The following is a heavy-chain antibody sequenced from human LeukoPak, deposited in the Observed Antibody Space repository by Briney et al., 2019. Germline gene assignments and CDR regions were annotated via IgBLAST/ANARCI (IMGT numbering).Heavy chain of an antibody. Sequence: SETLSLTCTVSGGSIRSYYWSWIRQPPGKGLEWIGYIYYSGSTNYNPSLTSRVTISVDTSKNQFSLKLSSVTAADTAVYYCARARKDYDILTGYTNGNYIDYWGQGTLVTVSS. CDR1: GGSIRSYY. CDR3: ARARKDYDILTGYTNGNYIDY. CDR2: IYYSGST. V-gene: IGHV4-59*01. J-gene: IGHJ4*02. D-gene: IGHD3-9*01.